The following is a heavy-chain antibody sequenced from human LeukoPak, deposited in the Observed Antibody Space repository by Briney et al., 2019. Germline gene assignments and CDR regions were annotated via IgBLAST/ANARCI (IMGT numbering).Heavy chain of an antibody. CDR2: IIPIFGTA. CDR1: LGTLSSYA. J-gene: IGHJ6*04. D-gene: IGHD3-10*01. V-gene: IGHV1-69*13. CDR3: ARDCEYFYGSGSLYYYYGMDV. Sequence: SVKDSRKASLGTLSSYAICSVRQAPGQGVAWMGGIIPIFGTAKSAQKFQGRVTITADESTSTAYMELSSLRSEDKAVYYCARDCEYFYGSGSLYYYYGMDVWGKGTTVTVS.